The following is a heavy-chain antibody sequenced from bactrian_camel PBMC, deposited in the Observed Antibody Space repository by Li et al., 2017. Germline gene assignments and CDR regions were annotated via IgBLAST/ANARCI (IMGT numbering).Heavy chain of an antibody. Sequence: HVQLVESGGGSVRAGGSLTLSCAASGFTFGSYYMHWVRQGPGKGLEWVFSISKDGSITYYADSVKGRFTMSRDNAKNMLYLQMNNLKPEDTACTTVRLVYGRWLAAPRLTTGARGPRSPSP. CDR3: RLVYGRWLAAPRLTT. D-gene: IGHD3*01. V-gene: IGHV3-2*01. CDR2: ISKDGSIT. J-gene: IGHJ4*01. CDR1: GFTFGSYY.